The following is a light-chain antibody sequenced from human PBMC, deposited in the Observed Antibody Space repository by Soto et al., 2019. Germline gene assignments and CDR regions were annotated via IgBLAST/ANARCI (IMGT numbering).Light chain of an antibody. CDR1: QGIANY. CDR2: AAS. CDR3: QQSYSTPRT. V-gene: IGKV1-27*01. Sequence: DIQMTQSPSSLSASVGDRVTITCRASQGIANYLAWYQHKPGKVPNLLIYAASTLQSGVPSRFSGGGSGTDFTLTISSLQPEDVATYYCQQSYSTPRTFAQGTNLEIK. J-gene: IGKJ2*01.